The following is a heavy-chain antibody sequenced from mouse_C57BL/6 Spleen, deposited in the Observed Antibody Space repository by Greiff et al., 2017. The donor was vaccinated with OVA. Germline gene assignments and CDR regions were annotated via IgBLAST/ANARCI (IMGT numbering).Heavy chain of an antibody. V-gene: IGHV1-69*01. J-gene: IGHJ1*03. CDR3: AAMVTTGYWYFDV. D-gene: IGHD2-2*01. CDR2: IDPSDSYT. Sequence: VQLQQPGAELVMPGASVKLSCKASGYTFTSYWMHWVKQRPGQGLEWIGEIDPSDSYTNYNQKFKGKSTLTVDKSSSTAYMQLSSLTSEDSAVYYCAAMVTTGYWYFDVWGTGTTVTVSS. CDR1: GYTFTSYW.